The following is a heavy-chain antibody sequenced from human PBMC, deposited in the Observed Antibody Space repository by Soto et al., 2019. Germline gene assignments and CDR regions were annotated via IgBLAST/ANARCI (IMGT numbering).Heavy chain of an antibody. CDR3: ARSYYDSTGFAVDP. Sequence: QMQLQASGPGLVNPSETLSLTCNVSGDSVSNGYCSWMRQPPGKALEWIGFMYFGGSFNYNPSLTSRATISGETSKNQFSMKLTSVTASDTAVYYCARSYYDSTGFAVDPWGQGNLVTVSS. CDR1: GDSVSNGY. J-gene: IGHJ5*02. D-gene: IGHD3-22*01. V-gene: IGHV4-59*02. CDR2: MYFGGSF.